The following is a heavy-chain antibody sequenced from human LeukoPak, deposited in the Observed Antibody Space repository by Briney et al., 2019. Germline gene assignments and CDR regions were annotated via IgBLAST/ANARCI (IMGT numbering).Heavy chain of an antibody. D-gene: IGHD3-10*01. CDR3: ARGRDSYGSGTYYFEY. Sequence: SQTLSLTCVVSGGSISSGGYSWSWIRQPPGKGLEWIGYIFHTGSTFYNPSLKSRITISGDRSKNQFSLKLSSVTAADTAVYYCARGRDSYGSGTYYFEYWGQRTLVTVSS. J-gene: IGHJ4*02. CDR2: IFHTGST. CDR1: GGSISSGGYS. V-gene: IGHV4-30-2*01.